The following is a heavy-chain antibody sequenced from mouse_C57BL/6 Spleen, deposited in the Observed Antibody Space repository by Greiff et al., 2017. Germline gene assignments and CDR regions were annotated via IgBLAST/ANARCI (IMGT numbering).Heavy chain of an antibody. J-gene: IGHJ2*01. CDR1: GYSITSGYY. CDR3: ARRALYFDY. V-gene: IGHV3-6*01. Sequence: EVQLVESGPGLVKPSQSLSLTCSVTGYSITSGYYWNWIRQFPGNKLEWMGYLSYDGSNNYNPSLKNRISITRDTSKNQFFLKLNSVTTEDTATYYCARRALYFDYWGQGTTLTVSS. CDR2: LSYDGSN. D-gene: IGHD3-3*01.